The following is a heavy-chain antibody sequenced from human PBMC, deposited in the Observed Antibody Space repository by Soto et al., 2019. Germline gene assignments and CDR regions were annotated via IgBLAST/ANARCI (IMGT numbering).Heavy chain of an antibody. CDR2: IYWDDDK. Sequence: QITLKESGPPLVKPTQTLTLTCTFSGFSLSTSGVGVGWIRQPPGKALEWLALIYWDDDKRYSPSLKSRLTITKDTSKNQVVLTMTNMDPVDTATYYCEHNIQGQWLANDAFDIWGQGTMVTVSS. D-gene: IGHD6-19*01. CDR1: GFSLSTSGVG. V-gene: IGHV2-5*02. CDR3: EHNIQGQWLANDAFDI. J-gene: IGHJ3*02.